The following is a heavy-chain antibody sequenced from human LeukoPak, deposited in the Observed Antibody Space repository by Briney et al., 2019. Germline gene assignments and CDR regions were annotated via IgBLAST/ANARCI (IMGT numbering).Heavy chain of an antibody. Sequence: PGGSLRLSCAASGFTFSSYGMHWVRQAPGKGLEWVASIRYDGSNKYYADSVKGRFTIPRDNSKNTLYLQMNSLRAEDTAVYYCHFSGCNCYKPWGQGTLVTVSS. J-gene: IGHJ5*02. CDR2: IRYDGSNK. D-gene: IGHD2-15*01. CDR3: HFSGCNCYKP. V-gene: IGHV3-30*02. CDR1: GFTFSSYG.